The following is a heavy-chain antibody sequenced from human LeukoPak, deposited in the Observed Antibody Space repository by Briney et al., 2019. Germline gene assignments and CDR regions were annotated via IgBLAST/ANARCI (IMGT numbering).Heavy chain of an antibody. Sequence: ASVKVSCKASGYTFTSYYMHWVRQAPGQGLEWMGIINPSGGSTSYAQKFQGRVTMTRDTSTSTVYMELSSLRSEDTAVYYCARSNNWHYEENWFAAWGQGTLVTVSS. CDR3: ARSNNWHYEENWFAA. V-gene: IGHV1-46*01. CDR2: INPSGGST. J-gene: IGHJ5*02. D-gene: IGHD1-7*01. CDR1: GYTFTSYY.